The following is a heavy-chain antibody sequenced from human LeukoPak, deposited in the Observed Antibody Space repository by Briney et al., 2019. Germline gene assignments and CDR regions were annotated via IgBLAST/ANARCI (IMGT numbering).Heavy chain of an antibody. CDR2: IYYSGST. V-gene: IGHV4-59*01. D-gene: IGHD5-18*01. CDR3: ARGYREFDH. Sequence: SETLSLTCTVSGGSISSFYWSWIRQPPGKGLEWIGYIYYSGSTNYNPSLKSRVTISVDSSKNQFSLRLSSVTAADTAVYYCARGYREFDHWGQGTLVTVSS. CDR1: GGSISSFY. J-gene: IGHJ4*02.